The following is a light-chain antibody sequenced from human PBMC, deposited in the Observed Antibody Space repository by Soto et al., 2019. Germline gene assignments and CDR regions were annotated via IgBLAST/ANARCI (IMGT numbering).Light chain of an antibody. Sequence: EIVLTQSPATLSLSPGERATLSCRASQSVSSYLAWYQQKPGQAPRLLIYDASNRATGIPARFSGSGSGTDFTLTISSLEPEYFAVYYCQQRSNWPLMYTFGHGTKLEIK. CDR3: QQRSNWPLMYT. J-gene: IGKJ2*01. CDR2: DAS. CDR1: QSVSSY. V-gene: IGKV3-11*01.